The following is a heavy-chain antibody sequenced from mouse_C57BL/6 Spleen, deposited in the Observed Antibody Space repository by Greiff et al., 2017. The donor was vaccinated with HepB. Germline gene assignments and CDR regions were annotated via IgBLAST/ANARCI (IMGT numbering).Heavy chain of an antibody. V-gene: IGHV5-16*01. D-gene: IGHD2-12*01. CDR2: INYDGSST. CDR3: ARGNDAWYLDV. Sequence: EVQLVESEGGLVQSGSSMKLSCTASGFTFSDYYMAWVRQVPEKGLDWVANINYDGSSTYSLDSLKSRFIILRDNAKNILYLQRSSMKSEDTSTYYCARGNDAWYLDVWGTGTTVTVSS. CDR1: GFTFSDYY. J-gene: IGHJ1*03.